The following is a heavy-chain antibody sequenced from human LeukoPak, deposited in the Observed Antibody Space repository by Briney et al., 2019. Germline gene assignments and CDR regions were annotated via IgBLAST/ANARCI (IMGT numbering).Heavy chain of an antibody. J-gene: IGHJ4*02. V-gene: IGHV3-30*02. CDR2: TRYDGSYE. CDR3: ARGSNDYDSATYPFDY. Sequence: PGGSLRLSCAASGFIFSNYGMHWVRQAPGKGLEWAASTRYDGSYEYYAHSVKGRFTISRDNFENKLYLQMNSLRAEDTAVYYCARGSNDYDSATYPFDYWGQGTLVTVSS. CDR1: GFIFSNYG. D-gene: IGHD3-22*01.